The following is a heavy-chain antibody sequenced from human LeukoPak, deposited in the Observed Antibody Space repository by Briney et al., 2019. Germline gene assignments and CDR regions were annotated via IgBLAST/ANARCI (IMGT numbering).Heavy chain of an antibody. J-gene: IGHJ4*02. CDR3: ARNGVVATYHYFDY. Sequence: SETLSLTCTVSGGSISSYYWSWIRQPAGKGLEWIGRIYTSGSTNYNPSLKSQVTMSVDTSKNQFSLKLSSVTAADTAVYYCARNGVVATYHYFDYWGQGTLVTVSS. CDR1: GGSISSYY. D-gene: IGHD5-12*01. CDR2: IYTSGST. V-gene: IGHV4-4*07.